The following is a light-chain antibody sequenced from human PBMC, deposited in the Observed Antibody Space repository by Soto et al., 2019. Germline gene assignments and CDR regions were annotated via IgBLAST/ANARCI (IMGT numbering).Light chain of an antibody. Sequence: QSALTQPRSVSGSPGQSVSISCTATSSYVGGYNSISWYQQHPGKAPRLMIYDVNVRPSGVPHRFSGSRSGNTASLTISGLQAEDEAEYYCCSYAGTDTHYVFGTGTKV. J-gene: IGLJ1*01. CDR2: DVN. CDR3: CSYAGTDTHYV. CDR1: SSYVGGYNS. V-gene: IGLV2-11*01.